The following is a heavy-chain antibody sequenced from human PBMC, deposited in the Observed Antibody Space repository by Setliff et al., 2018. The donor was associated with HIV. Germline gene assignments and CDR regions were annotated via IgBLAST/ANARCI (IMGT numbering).Heavy chain of an antibody. CDR2: IHYNGRA. V-gene: IGHV4-39*02. Sequence: KPSETLSLTCTVSGDSITSNDDYWGWIRQPPGKGLERIGIIHYNGRAYYDPSLKSRVSISVDSSQTHFSLRLRSVTASDSAVYYCARYRSKLDWFAPWGQGALVTVSS. CDR1: GDSITSNDDY. CDR3: ARYRSKLDWFAP. D-gene: IGHD1-26*01. J-gene: IGHJ5*02.